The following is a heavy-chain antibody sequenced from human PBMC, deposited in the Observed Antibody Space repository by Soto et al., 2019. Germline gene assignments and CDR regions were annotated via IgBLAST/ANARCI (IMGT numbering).Heavy chain of an antibody. Sequence: ASVKVSCKASGYIFSIYGINWVRQAPGQGLEWMGWTRPNNGNTKYAQNLQGRVTMTTDTSTSTAYMELRSLRPDDTAVYYCVRDLDGSGSYYTDYWGQATMVTVSS. CDR3: VRDLDGSGSYYTDY. CDR2: TRPNNGNT. CDR1: GYIFSIYG. V-gene: IGHV1-18*01. D-gene: IGHD3-10*01. J-gene: IGHJ4*02.